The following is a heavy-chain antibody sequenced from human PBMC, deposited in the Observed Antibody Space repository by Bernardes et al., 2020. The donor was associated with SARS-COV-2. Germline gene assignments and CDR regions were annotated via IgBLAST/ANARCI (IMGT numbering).Heavy chain of an antibody. V-gene: IGHV1-24*01. Sequence: SVQVSCKVSGYTLTELSMHWVRPAPGKGLAWMGGFDPEDGETIYAQKFQGRVTMTEDTSTDTAYMELSSLRSEDTAVYYCATASPLRGNNWFDPWGQGTLVTVSS. D-gene: IGHD3-10*01. J-gene: IGHJ5*02. CDR2: FDPEDGET. CDR1: GYTLTELS. CDR3: ATASPLRGNNWFDP.